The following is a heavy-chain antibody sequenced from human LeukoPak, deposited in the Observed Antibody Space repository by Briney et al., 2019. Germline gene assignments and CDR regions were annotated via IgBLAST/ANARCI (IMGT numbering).Heavy chain of an antibody. D-gene: IGHD5-18*01. CDR2: ISGSGGST. CDR1: GFTFSSYA. Sequence: GGSLRLSCAASGFTFSSYAMSWVRQAPGKGLEWVSAISGSGGSTYYADSVKGRFTISSDNSKNTLYLQMNSLRAEDTAVYYCAKDRYSYGDFDYWGQGTLVTVSS. J-gene: IGHJ4*02. CDR3: AKDRYSYGDFDY. V-gene: IGHV3-23*01.